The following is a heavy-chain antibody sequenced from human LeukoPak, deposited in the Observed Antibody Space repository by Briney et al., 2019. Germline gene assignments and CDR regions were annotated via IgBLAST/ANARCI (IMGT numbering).Heavy chain of an antibody. J-gene: IGHJ5*02. Sequence: SETLSLTCTVSGGSISSYYWSWIRQPPGKGLEWTGYIYYSGSTNYNPSLKSRVTISVDTSKNQFSLKLSSVTAADTAVYYCARGIITMVRGVIFWFDPWGQGTLVTVSS. CDR3: ARGIITMVRGVIFWFDP. CDR1: GGSISSYY. CDR2: IYYSGST. D-gene: IGHD3-10*01. V-gene: IGHV4-59*01.